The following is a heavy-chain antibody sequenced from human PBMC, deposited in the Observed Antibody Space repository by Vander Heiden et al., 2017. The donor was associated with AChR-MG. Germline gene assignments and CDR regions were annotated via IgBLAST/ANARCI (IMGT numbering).Heavy chain of an antibody. CDR2: IIPICGTA. V-gene: IGHV1-69*06. CDR1: GGTFSSYA. J-gene: IGHJ6*02. CDR3: ATEASVAGTYNYYYGMDV. Sequence: QVQLMQSGAEVKKPGSSVKVSCKASGGTFSSYAISWVRQAPGQGLEWMGGIIPICGTANYAQKFQGRVTITADKSTSTAYMELSSLRSEDTAVYYCATEASVAGTYNYYYGMDVWGQGTTVTVSS. D-gene: IGHD6-19*01.